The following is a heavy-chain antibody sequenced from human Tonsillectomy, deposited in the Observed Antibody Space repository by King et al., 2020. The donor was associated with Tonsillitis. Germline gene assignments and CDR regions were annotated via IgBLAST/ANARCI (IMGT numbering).Heavy chain of an antibody. J-gene: IGHJ4*02. CDR3: ARAHYSSSSDY. D-gene: IGHD6-6*01. V-gene: IGHV3-48*04. CDR1: GFTFSSYS. CDR2: ISSSSSTI. Sequence: QLVQSGGGLVQPGGSLRLSCAASGFTFSSYSMNWVRQAPGKGLEWVSYISSSSSTIYYADSVKGRFTISRDNAKNSLYLQMNSLRAEDTAVYYCARAHYSSSSDYWGQGTLVTVSS.